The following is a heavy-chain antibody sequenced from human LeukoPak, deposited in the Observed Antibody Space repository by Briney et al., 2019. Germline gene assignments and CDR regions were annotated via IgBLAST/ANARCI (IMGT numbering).Heavy chain of an antibody. V-gene: IGHV1-2*02. CDR2: INPNSGGT. D-gene: IGHD3-22*01. CDR3: ARDARYYYDSSGVED. Sequence: ASVKVSCKASGYTFTSYYMHWVRQAPGQGLEWMGWINPNSGGTNYAQKFQGRVTMTRDTSISTAYMELSRLRSDDTAVYYCARDARYYYDSSGVEDWGQGTLVTVSS. J-gene: IGHJ4*02. CDR1: GYTFTSYY.